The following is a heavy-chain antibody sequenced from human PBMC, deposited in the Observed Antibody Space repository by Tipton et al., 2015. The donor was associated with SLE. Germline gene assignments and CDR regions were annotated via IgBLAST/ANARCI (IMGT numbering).Heavy chain of an antibody. CDR1: GDSINSGSYY. CDR3: ARDLPGVTTGQFDY. CDR2: NYTSGNT. D-gene: IGHD4-11*01. V-gene: IGHV4-61*09. J-gene: IGHJ4*02. Sequence: TLSLTCTVSGDSINSGSYYWNWIRQTAGTGLEWIGHNYTSGNTDYNPSLKSRVTVSLDTSKTQFSLRLSSVTAADTAVYYCARDLPGVTTGQFDYWGQGTLVTVSS.